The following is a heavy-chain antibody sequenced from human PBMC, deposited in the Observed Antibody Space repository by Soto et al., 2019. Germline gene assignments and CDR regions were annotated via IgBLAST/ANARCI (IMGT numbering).Heavy chain of an antibody. D-gene: IGHD5-12*01. Sequence: GASVKVSCKASGYTFTSYYMHWLRQAPGQGLEWMGIINPSGGSTSYAQKFQGRVAMTRDTSTSTVYMELSSLRSEDTAVYYCARESVATGQALRYWGQGTLVTVSS. CDR3: ARESVATGQALRY. CDR1: GYTFTSYY. CDR2: INPSGGST. V-gene: IGHV1-46*01. J-gene: IGHJ4*02.